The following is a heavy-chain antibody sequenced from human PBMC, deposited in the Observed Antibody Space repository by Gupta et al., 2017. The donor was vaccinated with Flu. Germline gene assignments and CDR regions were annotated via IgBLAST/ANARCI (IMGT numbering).Heavy chain of an antibody. CDR3: ARGGRTTVTGNWFDP. CDR1: GGSFSGYY. D-gene: IGHD4-17*01. Sequence: QVQLQQWGAGLLKPSETLSLTCAVYGGSFSGYYWSWIRQPPGKGLEWIGEINHSGSTNYNPSLKSRVTISVDTSKNQFSLKLSSVTAADTAVYYCARGGRTTVTGNWFDPWGQGTLVTVSS. CDR2: INHSGST. J-gene: IGHJ5*02. V-gene: IGHV4-34*01.